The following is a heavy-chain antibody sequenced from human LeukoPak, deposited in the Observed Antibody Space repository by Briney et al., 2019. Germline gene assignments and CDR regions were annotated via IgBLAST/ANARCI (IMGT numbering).Heavy chain of an antibody. CDR3: ARSGGTYSFDM. CDR2: INTDGSNT. Sequence: PGGSLRLSCAASGFTFSRYWMHWVRQAPGKGLVWVSRINTDGSNTTYADSVKGRFSISRDNAKNTLYLQMNSLGAEDTAVYYCARSGGTYSFDMWGQGTMVTVSS. CDR1: GFTFSRYW. V-gene: IGHV3-74*01. J-gene: IGHJ3*02. D-gene: IGHD1-26*01.